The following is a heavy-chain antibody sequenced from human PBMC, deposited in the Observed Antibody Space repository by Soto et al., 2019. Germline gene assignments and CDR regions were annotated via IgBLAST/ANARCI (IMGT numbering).Heavy chain of an antibody. V-gene: IGHV1-69*12. CDR1: GGTFSSYA. J-gene: IGHJ5*02. Sequence: QVQLVQSGAEVKKPGSSVKVSCKASGGTFSSYAISWVRQAPGQGLEWMGGIIPIFGTANYAQKFQGRVTIPAGESTSTAYRELSSLRSEDTAVYYCASIRDIAADGTPWFDPWGQGTLVTVSS. D-gene: IGHD6-13*01. CDR3: ASIRDIAADGTPWFDP. CDR2: IIPIFGTA.